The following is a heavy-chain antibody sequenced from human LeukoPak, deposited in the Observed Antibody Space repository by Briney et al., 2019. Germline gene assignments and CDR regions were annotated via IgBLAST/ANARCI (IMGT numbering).Heavy chain of an antibody. V-gene: IGHV3-21*01. CDR2: INKRSDYM. CDR1: GFTFSAYS. D-gene: IGHD3-9*01. Sequence: GGSLRLSCGASGFTFSAYSMTWVRQAPGKGLEWVSSINKRSDYMNYADSVKGRFTISRDNAKNSLYLQMNSLRAEDTAVYYCARFNYGTLTSYYYGVDFWGQGTLVTVSS. J-gene: IGHJ4*02. CDR3: ARFNYGTLTSYYYGVDF.